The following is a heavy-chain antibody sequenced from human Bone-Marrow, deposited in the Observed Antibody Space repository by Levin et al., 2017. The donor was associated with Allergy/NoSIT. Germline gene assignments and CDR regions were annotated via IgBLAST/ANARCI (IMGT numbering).Heavy chain of an antibody. D-gene: IGHD3-3*01. CDR2: VSYEGSNQ. V-gene: IGHV3-30*18. Sequence: PGGSLRLSCEASGFTFGSYVMHWVRQAPGKGLEWVASVSYEGSNQYYTDSAKGRFTISRDNFKNTLYLQMDSLRTEDTAVYFCAKDRFEISRRAYYFDYWGQGTLVTVSS. CDR1: GFTFGSYV. J-gene: IGHJ4*02. CDR3: AKDRFEISRRAYYFDY.